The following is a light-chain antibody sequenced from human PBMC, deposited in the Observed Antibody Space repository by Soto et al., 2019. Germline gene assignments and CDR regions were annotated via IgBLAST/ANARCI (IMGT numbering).Light chain of an antibody. CDR1: QGISNW. Sequence: DIQLTQSPSSVSASVGDRVTVTCRASQGISNWLAWYQQKPGKAPKLLISAASSLQSGVPSRFSGSGSGTDFTLIISSLQPEDFATYYCQQANSSPGTFGQGTKVEIK. CDR3: QQANSSPGT. CDR2: AAS. J-gene: IGKJ1*01. V-gene: IGKV1-12*01.